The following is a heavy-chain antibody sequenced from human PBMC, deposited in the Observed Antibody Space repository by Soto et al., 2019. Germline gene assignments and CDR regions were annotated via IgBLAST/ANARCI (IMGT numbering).Heavy chain of an antibody. Sequence: PGGSLRLSCATSGFVFSSYGMQWVRQAPGKGLEWVAAIWHDGSEKYYADLVKGRFTISRDNSKSTLYLQMNSLRAEDTAVYYCARDPRESPGAYYYSCYGRDGQGQGSTGTVAS. D-gene: IGHD3-10*01. CDR1: GFVFSSYG. V-gene: IGHV3-33*01. CDR2: IWHDGSEK. CDR3: ARDPRESPGAYYYSCYGRDG. J-gene: IGHJ6*02.